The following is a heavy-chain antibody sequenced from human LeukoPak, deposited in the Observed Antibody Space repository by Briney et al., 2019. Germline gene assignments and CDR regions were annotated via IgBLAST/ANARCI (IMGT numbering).Heavy chain of an antibody. Sequence: GGSLRLSCAASGFTFSKYDMHWVRQAPGKGLEWVAFIQYDGSNKYYADSVKGRFTISRDSSKNTLYLQMNRLRVEDTAVYYCARDEPSPDSTDLDYWGQGTLVTVSS. CDR2: IQYDGSNK. J-gene: IGHJ4*02. CDR3: ARDEPSPDSTDLDY. CDR1: GFTFSKYD. V-gene: IGHV3-30*02. D-gene: IGHD2/OR15-2a*01.